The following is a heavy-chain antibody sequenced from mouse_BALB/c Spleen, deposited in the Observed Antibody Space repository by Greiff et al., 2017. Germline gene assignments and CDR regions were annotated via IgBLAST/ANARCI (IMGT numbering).Heavy chain of an antibody. D-gene: IGHD2-3*01. CDR2: IDPANGNT. V-gene: IGHV14-3*02. Sequence: VQLQQSGAELVKPGASVKLSCTASGFNIKDTYMHWVKQRPEQGLEWIGRIDPANGNTKYDPKFQGKATITADTSANTAYLQLSSLTSEDTAVYYWARSGGYYGYYFDYWGQGTTLTVSS. J-gene: IGHJ2*01. CDR1: GFNIKDTY. CDR3: ARSGGYYGYYFDY.